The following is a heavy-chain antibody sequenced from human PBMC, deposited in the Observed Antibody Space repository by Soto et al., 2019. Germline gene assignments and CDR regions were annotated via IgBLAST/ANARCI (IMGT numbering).Heavy chain of an antibody. J-gene: IGHJ4*02. CDR3: AKEFHSWNYFDY. CDR1: GLTFSSSG. CDR2: ISYDGSNK. Sequence: GVSLRLSCVASGLTFSSSGMHWVRQAPGKGLEWVAVISYDGSNKFYADSVKGRFTISRDNFRNTLYLQMNSLRAEDAAVYYCAKEFHSWNYFDYWGQGTLVTVSS. D-gene: IGHD1-20*01. V-gene: IGHV3-30*18.